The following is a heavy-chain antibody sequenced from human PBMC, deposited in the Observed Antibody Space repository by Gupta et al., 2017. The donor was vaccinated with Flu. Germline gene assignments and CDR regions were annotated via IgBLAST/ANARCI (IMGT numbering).Heavy chain of an antibody. CDR2: IYYSGST. CDR1: GGSISSYY. J-gene: IGHJ6*02. Sequence: QVQLQESGPGLVKPSETLSLTCTVSGGSISSYYWSWIRQPPGKGLEWIGYIYYSGSTNYNPSLKSRVTISVDTSKNQFSLKLSSVTAADTSVYYCARHSSSLADYYYYGMDVWGQGTTVTVSS. D-gene: IGHD6-19*01. V-gene: IGHV4-59*08. CDR3: ARHSSSLADYYYYGMDV.